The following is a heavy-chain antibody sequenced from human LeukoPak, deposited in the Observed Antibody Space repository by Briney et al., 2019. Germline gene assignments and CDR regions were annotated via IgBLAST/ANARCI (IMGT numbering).Heavy chain of an antibody. CDR3: ARDQTYYVSSGYYYVTYLQH. Sequence: PSETLSLTCTVSGASISSSYCTWIWQPAGEGLEWIGRISTGGSTTYNPSFKSRVTMSVDTSKNQFSLTLTSVTAADTAVYYCARDQTYYVSSGYYYVTYLQHWGQGILVTVSS. J-gene: IGHJ1*01. D-gene: IGHD3-22*01. CDR1: GASISSSY. CDR2: ISTGGST. V-gene: IGHV4-4*07.